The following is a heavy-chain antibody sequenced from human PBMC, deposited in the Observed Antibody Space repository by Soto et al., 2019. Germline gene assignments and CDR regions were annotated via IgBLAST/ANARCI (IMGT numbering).Heavy chain of an antibody. CDR1: GYTFTSYA. J-gene: IGHJ3*02. D-gene: IGHD3-16*01. V-gene: IGHV1-3*01. CDR3: ASSHYDYIWGFSEPEDFDI. Sequence: ASVKVSCKACGYTFTSYAMHWVRQAPGQRLEWMGWINAGNGNTKYSQKFQGRVTITRDTSASTAYMELSSLRSEDTAVYYCASSHYDYIWGFSEPEDFDIWGQGTMVTVSS. CDR2: INAGNGNT.